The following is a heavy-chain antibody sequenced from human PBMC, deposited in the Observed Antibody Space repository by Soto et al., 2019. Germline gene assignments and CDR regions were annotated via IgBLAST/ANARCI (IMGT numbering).Heavy chain of an antibody. CDR1: GYTFTSYD. D-gene: IGHD6-19*01. CDR3: ARGGGWYEGAAFDI. V-gene: IGHV1-8*01. J-gene: IGHJ3*02. CDR2: MNPNSGNT. Sequence: ASVKVSCKASGYTFTSYDINWVRQATGQGLEWMGWMNPNSGNTGYAQKFQGRVTMTRNTSISTAYMELSSLRSEDTVVYYCARGGGWYEGAAFDIWGQGTMVTVSS.